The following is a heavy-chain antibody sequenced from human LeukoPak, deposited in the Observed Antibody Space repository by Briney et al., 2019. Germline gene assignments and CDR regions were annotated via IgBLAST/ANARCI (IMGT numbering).Heavy chain of an antibody. Sequence: GGSLRLSCAASGFTFDDYAMHWVRQVPGKGLEWVSGISWNSGTIAYANSVKGRFTISRDNAKNSLYLQMNSLRAEDVALYYCVKDSRSYGYHALDIWGQGTMVTVSS. V-gene: IGHV3-9*03. CDR3: VKDSRSYGYHALDI. D-gene: IGHD5-18*01. CDR2: ISWNSGTI. J-gene: IGHJ3*02. CDR1: GFTFDDYA.